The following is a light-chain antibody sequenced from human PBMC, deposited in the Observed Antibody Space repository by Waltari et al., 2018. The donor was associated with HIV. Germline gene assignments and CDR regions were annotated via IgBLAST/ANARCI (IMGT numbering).Light chain of an antibody. CDR2: GAT. V-gene: IGKV1-9*01. Sequence: DILLTQSPPFLAASVGDRVTISCRASQGIRSYLAWFQQKPGRAPKLLIFGATTLQSAVPSRFSGSGSGTQFTLTINSLQPEDFATYYCQQHNTYPLTFGPGT. J-gene: IGKJ3*01. CDR3: QQHNTYPLT. CDR1: QGIRSY.